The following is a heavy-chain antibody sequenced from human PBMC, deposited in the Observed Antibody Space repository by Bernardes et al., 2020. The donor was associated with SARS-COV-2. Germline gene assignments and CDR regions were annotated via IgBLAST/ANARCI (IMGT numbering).Heavy chain of an antibody. CDR1: GGSITSYF. V-gene: IGHV4-59*08. CDR2: VFYSGST. D-gene: IGHD3-16*02. Sequence: SETLSLTCTVSGGSITSYFWSWVRQPPGKGLEWIGYVFYSGSTYYNPSLKSRVTMSVDTSKNQFSLKLSSVTAADTAVYYCARNPYDYVWGNNRYSWFDPWGQGTLVTVSS. CDR3: ARNPYDYVWGNNRYSWFDP. J-gene: IGHJ5*02.